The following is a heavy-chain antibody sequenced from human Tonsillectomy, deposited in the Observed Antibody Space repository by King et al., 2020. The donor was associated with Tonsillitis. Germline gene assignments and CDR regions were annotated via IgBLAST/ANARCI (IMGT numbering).Heavy chain of an antibody. D-gene: IGHD4-23*01. Sequence: PLQESGPGLVKPSETLSLTCTVSGGSISSSSYYWGWIRQPPGKGLEWIGSIYYSGSTYYNPSLKSRVTISVDTSKNQFSLKLSSVTAADTAVYYCARKVVTRHFDYWGQGTLVTVSS. J-gene: IGHJ4*02. CDR3: ARKVVTRHFDY. V-gene: IGHV4-39*01. CDR1: GGSISSSSYY. CDR2: IYYSGST.